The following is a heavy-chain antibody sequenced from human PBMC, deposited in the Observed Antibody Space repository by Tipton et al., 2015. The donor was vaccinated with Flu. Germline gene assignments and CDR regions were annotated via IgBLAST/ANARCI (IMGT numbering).Heavy chain of an antibody. Sequence: TLSLTCTVSGGSITTSGYFWSWLRQPPGKGLEWIGGLYYSGGAHHNPSLTSRVAISGDTSNNHFSLKLTNVTAADTAVYFCARDLTTIFGGAFDNWGPGTLVTVSS. J-gene: IGHJ4*02. CDR1: GGSITTSGYF. V-gene: IGHV4-39*07. D-gene: IGHD3-3*01. CDR3: ARDLTTIFGGAFDN. CDR2: LYYSGGA.